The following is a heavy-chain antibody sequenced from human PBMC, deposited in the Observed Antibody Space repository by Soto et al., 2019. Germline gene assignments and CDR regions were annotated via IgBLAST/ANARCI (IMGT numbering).Heavy chain of an antibody. CDR2: ISSSGSTI. CDR1: GFTFSDYY. CDR3: PREINMTTVIKPLDY. D-gene: IGHD4-17*01. J-gene: IGHJ4*02. V-gene: IGHV3-11*01. Sequence: PAGSLRLSCAASGFTFSDYYMSWIRQAPGKGLEWVSYISSSGSTIYYADSVKGRFTISRDNAKNSLYLQMNSLRAEDTAVYYCPREINMTTVIKPLDYWGQGTLVTVSS.